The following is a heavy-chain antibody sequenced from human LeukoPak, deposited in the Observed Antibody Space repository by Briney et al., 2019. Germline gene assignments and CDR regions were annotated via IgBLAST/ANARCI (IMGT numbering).Heavy chain of an antibody. J-gene: IGHJ4*02. CDR1: GFTFSSYG. CDR3: ARATGGYGLIDY. D-gene: IGHD2-2*01. Sequence: GGSLRLSCAASGFTFSSYGMHWVRQAPGKGLEWVAFIRYDGSNKYYADSVKGRFTITRDNSKNTLYLQMNSLRAEDTAVYYCARATGGYGLIDYWGQGTLVTVSS. CDR2: IRYDGSNK. V-gene: IGHV3-30*02.